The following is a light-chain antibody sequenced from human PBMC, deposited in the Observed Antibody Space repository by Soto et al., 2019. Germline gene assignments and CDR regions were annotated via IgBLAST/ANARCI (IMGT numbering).Light chain of an antibody. CDR1: QSVRDW. V-gene: IGKV1-5*03. CDR3: QQYYSYSPLT. J-gene: IGKJ4*01. Sequence: IQMTQSPPTLFASVADRDTVTCRTSQSVRDWVAWYQQQAGRAPRLLIYKASSLQSGVPSRFSGSGFGTEFTLTISSLQPDDFASYYCQQYYSYSPLTFGGGTKVDIK. CDR2: KAS.